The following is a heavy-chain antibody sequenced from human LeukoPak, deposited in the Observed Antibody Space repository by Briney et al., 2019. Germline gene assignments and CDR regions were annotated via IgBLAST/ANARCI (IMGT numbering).Heavy chain of an antibody. CDR1: GASITSYY. J-gene: IGHJ4*02. D-gene: IGHD2-21*02. Sequence: SETLSLTCTVSGASITSYYWGWIRQPPGKGLEWIGSIYYSGSTYYNPSLKSRVTISVDTSKNQFSLKLSSVTAADTAVYYCARCENVVVTAIPFDYWGQGTLVTVSS. V-gene: IGHV4-39*01. CDR2: IYYSGST. CDR3: ARCENVVVTAIPFDY.